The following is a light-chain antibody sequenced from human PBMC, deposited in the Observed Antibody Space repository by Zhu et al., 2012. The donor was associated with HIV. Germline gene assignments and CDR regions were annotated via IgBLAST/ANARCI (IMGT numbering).Light chain of an antibody. CDR1: QTIGSW. V-gene: IGKV1-5*03. CDR3: QHYNTYPYT. Sequence: DIQMTQSPSTLSASVGDRVSITCRASQTIGSWLAWYQQKPGKAPKVLIYKASSLESGVPSRFSGSGSGTEFTLTISGLQPDDFATYFCQHYNTYPYTFGQGTNLELK. J-gene: IGKJ2*01. CDR2: KAS.